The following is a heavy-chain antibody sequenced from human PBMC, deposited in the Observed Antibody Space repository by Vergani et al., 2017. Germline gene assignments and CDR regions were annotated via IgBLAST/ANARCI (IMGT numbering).Heavy chain of an antibody. J-gene: IGHJ1*01. CDR2: ISYDGTQK. CDR3: ATKSCGITGCQLGYFRE. Sequence: QVHLVESGGGVVQPGRSLRLSCVVSGFTSSYYGMHWVRQAPGKGLEWVAVISYDGTQKYYADSVKGRFTISRDNSKSTLYLQMNSLRTEDTAVYYCATKSCGITGCQLGYFREWGQGTLVTVSS. D-gene: IGHD1-20*01. V-gene: IGHV3-30*03. CDR1: GFTSSYYG.